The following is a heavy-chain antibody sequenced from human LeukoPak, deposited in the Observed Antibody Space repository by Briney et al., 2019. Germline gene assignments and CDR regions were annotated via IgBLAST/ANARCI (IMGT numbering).Heavy chain of an antibody. D-gene: IGHD2-2*02. J-gene: IGHJ5*02. V-gene: IGHV4-59*08. CDR3: ARHDLYCSSTSCYNWWFDP. CDR1: GGSISSYY. CDR2: IYYSGST. Sequence: PSETLSLTCTVSGGSISSYYWSWIRQPPGKGLEWIGYIYYSGSTNYNPSLKSRVTISVDTSKNQFSLKLSSVTAADTAVYYCARHDLYCSSTSCYNWWFDPWGQGTLVTVSS.